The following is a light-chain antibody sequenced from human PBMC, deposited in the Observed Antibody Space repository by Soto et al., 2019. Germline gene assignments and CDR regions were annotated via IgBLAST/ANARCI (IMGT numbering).Light chain of an antibody. CDR2: GAS. V-gene: IGKV3-15*01. CDR1: QNVNSN. J-gene: IGKJ4*01. CDR3: QQYDDWPLT. Sequence: EKVMTQSPATLSVSPGERATLSCRASQNVNSNLAWYQQKPGQAPRLLIYGASTRATGIPARFSGSASGTEFTPTISSLQSEDSAVYYCQQYDDWPLTFGGGTKVEIK.